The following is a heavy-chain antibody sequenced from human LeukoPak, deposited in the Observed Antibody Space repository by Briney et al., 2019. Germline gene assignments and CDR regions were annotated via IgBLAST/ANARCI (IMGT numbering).Heavy chain of an antibody. CDR2: IKTDGSEK. Sequence: GGSLRLSCEGSGFTFSNYWMGWVRQAPGKGLQWVANIKTDGSEKYYVDSVKGRFTISRDNAKNSLYLQMNSLRAEDTAVYYCARGSVGPGSHSSFLFDYWGQGTLVTVSS. CDR1: GFTFSNYW. J-gene: IGHJ4*02. CDR3: ARGSVGPGSHSSFLFDY. D-gene: IGHD1-26*01. V-gene: IGHV3-7*01.